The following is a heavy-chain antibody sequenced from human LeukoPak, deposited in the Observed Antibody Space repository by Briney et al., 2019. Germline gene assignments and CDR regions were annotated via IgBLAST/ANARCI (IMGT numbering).Heavy chain of an antibody. CDR1: GFTFSSYV. J-gene: IGHJ4*02. V-gene: IGHV3-64*01. D-gene: IGHD6-19*01. CDR2: VSSNGGST. Sequence: GGSLRLSCPACGFTFSSYVRYWVRQAPGQGLEYVSGVSSNGGSTYYTNSVKGRFTISRDNSKNTLYLQMGSLRAEDMAVYYCARGRQWYYFDNWGQGSLVTVSS. CDR3: ARGRQWYYFDN.